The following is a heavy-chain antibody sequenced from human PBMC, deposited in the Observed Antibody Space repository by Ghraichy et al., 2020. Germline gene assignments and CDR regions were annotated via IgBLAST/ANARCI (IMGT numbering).Heavy chain of an antibody. CDR3: ARASSSSYYYSYGMDV. D-gene: IGHD6-6*01. V-gene: IGHV4-59*01. CDR1: GGSISSYY. Sequence: ETLSLTCTVSGGSISSYYWSWIRQPPGKGLEWIGYIYYSGSTNYNPSLKSRVTISVDTSKNQFSLKLSSVTAADTAVYYCARASSSSYYYSYGMDVWGQGTTVTVSS. J-gene: IGHJ6*02. CDR2: IYYSGST.